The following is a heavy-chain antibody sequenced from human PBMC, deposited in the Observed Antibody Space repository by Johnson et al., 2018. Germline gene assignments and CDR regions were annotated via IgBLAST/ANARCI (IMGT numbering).Heavy chain of an antibody. CDR3: VRDSVGSWNHPEFFQF. CDR2: ISGSSTYI. J-gene: IGHJ1*01. D-gene: IGHD1-14*01. CDR1: GFTFSSYS. Sequence: VQLVESGGGLVKPGGSLRLSCAASGFTFSSYSMNWVRQAPGQGLAWVSSISGSSTYIDCVGSVKGRFTTSREHSKNSVFLQMNRRRVEDTAVYYGVRDSVGSWNHPEFFQFWGQGTPVSVSS. V-gene: IGHV3-21*01.